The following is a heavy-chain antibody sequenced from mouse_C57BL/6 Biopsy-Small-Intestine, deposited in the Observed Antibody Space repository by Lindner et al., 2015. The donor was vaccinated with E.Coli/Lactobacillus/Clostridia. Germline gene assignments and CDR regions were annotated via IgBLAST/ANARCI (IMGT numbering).Heavy chain of an antibody. CDR1: GYSFTDSY. CDR2: INPGTAET. Sequence: VQLQESGPELVKPGASVKIFCKASGYSFTDSYMQWVKQSPEESLEWIGEINPGTAETTYNQKFKAKAALTVDKSSSTVYMQLESLTSEDSAIYYCARRGNGLRGDYWGQGTILTVSS. CDR3: ARRGNGLRGDY. D-gene: IGHD2-1*01. J-gene: IGHJ2*01. V-gene: IGHV1-42*01.